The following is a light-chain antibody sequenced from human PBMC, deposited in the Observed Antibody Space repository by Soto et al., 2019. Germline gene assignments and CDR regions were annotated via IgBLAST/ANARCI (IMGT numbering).Light chain of an antibody. V-gene: IGLV2-14*03. CDR1: SSDVGGYNY. Sequence: QCVLTKPASVYGSPGQSITISCTGTSSDVGGYNYVSWYQQHPGKAPKLMIYDVSNRPSGVSNRFSGSKSGNTASLTISGLQAEDEGDYYCSSYTRSNTYVFGTGTKVTVL. J-gene: IGLJ1*01. CDR3: SSYTRSNTYV. CDR2: DVS.